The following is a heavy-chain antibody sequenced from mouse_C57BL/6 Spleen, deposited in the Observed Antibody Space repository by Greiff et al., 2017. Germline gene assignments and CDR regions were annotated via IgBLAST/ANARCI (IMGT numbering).Heavy chain of an antibody. CDR1: GYTFTSYW. CDR3: TRGDSSGYLSYAMDY. Sequence: EVKLQESGTVLARPGASVKMSCKTSGYTFTSYWMHWVKQRPGQGLEWIGAIYPGNSDTSYNQKFKGKAKLTAVPSASTAYMELSSLTNEDSGVYYCTRGDSSGYLSYAMDYWGQGTSVTVSS. D-gene: IGHD3-2*02. J-gene: IGHJ4*01. CDR2: IYPGNSDT. V-gene: IGHV1-5*01.